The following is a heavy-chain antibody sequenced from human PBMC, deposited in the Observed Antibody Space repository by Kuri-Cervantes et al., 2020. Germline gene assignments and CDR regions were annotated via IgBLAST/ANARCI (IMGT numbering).Heavy chain of an antibody. Sequence: SVKXSXXASGGTFSSYTISWVRQAPGQGLEWMGRIIPILGIANYAQKFQGRVTITADKSTCTAYMELSSLRAEDTAVYYCARDGGLVGATTSGDYYYGMDVWGQGTTVTVSS. CDR1: GGTFSSYT. V-gene: IGHV1-69*04. J-gene: IGHJ6*02. D-gene: IGHD1-26*01. CDR3: ARDGGLVGATTSGDYYYGMDV. CDR2: IIPILGIA.